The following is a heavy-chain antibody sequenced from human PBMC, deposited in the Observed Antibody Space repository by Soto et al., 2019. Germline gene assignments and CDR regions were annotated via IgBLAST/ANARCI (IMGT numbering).Heavy chain of an antibody. D-gene: IGHD3-16*01. V-gene: IGHV4-59*08. J-gene: IGHJ4*02. CDR3: ARHWGFWADY. CDR1: GGSISSYY. CDR2: IYYSGST. Sequence: QVQLQESGPGLVKPSETLSLTCTVSGGSISSYYWSWIRQHPGKGLEWIGYIYYSGSTNYNPSLKSRGTISVDTSKTQFSLKLSSVTAADTAVYYCARHWGFWADYWGKGTLVTVSS.